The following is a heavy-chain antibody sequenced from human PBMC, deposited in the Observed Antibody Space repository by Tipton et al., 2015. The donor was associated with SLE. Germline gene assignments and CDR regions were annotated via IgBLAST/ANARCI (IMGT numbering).Heavy chain of an antibody. CDR2: IYTSGTT. CDR1: GGSISSGDYY. Sequence: TLSLTCTVSGGSISSGDYYWSWIRQPAGKGLEWIGRIYTSGTTNYNPSLKSRVTISIDTSKNQFSLRLTSVTAADTAVYYCARDYGDFNWFDPWGQGTLVIVSS. J-gene: IGHJ5*02. CDR3: ARDYGDFNWFDP. D-gene: IGHD4-17*01. V-gene: IGHV4-61*02.